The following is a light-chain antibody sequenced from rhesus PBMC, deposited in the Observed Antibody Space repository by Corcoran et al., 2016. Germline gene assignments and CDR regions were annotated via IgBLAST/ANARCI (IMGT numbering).Light chain of an antibody. Sequence: DIQMTQSPSSLSASVGETVTITCRASQSLSSWLAWYQQKPGKAPKLQIYEASSLKSGVPSRFRGSGSGTDFTLTSSSLQSEDFATDYCQQYNSSPWTIGQGTRVEIK. CDR1: QSLSSW. CDR3: QQYNSSPWT. CDR2: EAS. J-gene: IGKJ1*01. V-gene: IGKV1-22*01.